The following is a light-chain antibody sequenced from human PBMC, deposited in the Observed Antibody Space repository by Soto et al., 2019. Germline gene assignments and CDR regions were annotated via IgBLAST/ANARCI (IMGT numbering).Light chain of an antibody. CDR1: QSIANW. J-gene: IGKJ2*01. CDR3: QQYDNYYT. V-gene: IGKV1-5*01. CDR2: DVS. Sequence: DIQMTQSPPTLSASVGDRVTITCRASQSIANWFAWYQHKPGKAPTLLIYDVSRLESGVPSRLSGSGSGTEFTLTINGLQPGDFATYYCQQYDNYYTFGQGTKVDIK.